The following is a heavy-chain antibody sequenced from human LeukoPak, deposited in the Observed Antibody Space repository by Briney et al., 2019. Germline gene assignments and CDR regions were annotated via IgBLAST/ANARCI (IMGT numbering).Heavy chain of an antibody. CDR3: TRPGTGQGRSGYDYSSTLPNDY. V-gene: IGHV3-73*01. CDR2: IRSKANSYAT. CDR1: GFTFSGSA. J-gene: IGHJ4*02. Sequence: PGGSLRLSCAASGFTFSGSAMHWVRQASGKGLEWVGRIRSKANSYATAYAASVKGRFTISRDDSKNTAYLQMNSLKTEDTAVYYCTRPGTGQGRSGYDYSSTLPNDYWGQGTLVTVSS. D-gene: IGHD5-12*01.